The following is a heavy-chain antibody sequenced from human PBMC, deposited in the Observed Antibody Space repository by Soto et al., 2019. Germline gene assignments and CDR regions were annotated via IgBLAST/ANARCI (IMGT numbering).Heavy chain of an antibody. CDR1: GFTFSSYA. CDR3: ARERGSIAAD. V-gene: IGHV3-30-3*01. CDR2: ISYDGSNK. D-gene: IGHD6-25*01. J-gene: IGHJ4*02. Sequence: QVQLVESGGGVVQPGRSLRLSCAASGFTFSSYAMHWVRQAPGKGLEWVAVISYDGSNKYYADSVKGRFTISRDNSKNTLYLQMNSLRAEDTALYYCARERGSIAADWGQGTLVTVSS.